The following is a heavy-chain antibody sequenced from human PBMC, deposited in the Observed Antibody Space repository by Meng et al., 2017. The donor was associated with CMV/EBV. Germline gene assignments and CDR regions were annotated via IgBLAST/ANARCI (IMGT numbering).Heavy chain of an antibody. CDR3: ARDSRDYDFWSGRRRYYYYGMDV. V-gene: IGHV3-21*01. CDR2: ISSSSSYI. D-gene: IGHD3-3*01. CDR1: GFTFSSYS. J-gene: IGHJ6*02. Sequence: GGSLRPSCAASGFTFSSYSMNWVRQAPGNGLEWVSSISSSSSYIYYADSVKGRFTISRDNAKNSLYLQMNSLRAEDTAVYYCARDSRDYDFWSGRRRYYYYGMDVWGQGTTVTVSS.